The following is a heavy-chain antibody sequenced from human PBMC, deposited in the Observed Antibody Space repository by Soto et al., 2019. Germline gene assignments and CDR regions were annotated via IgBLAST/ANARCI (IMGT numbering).Heavy chain of an antibody. CDR1: GFTFTNAW. CDR2: IKSKADGGTT. CDR3: TTDPEWLVY. Sequence: ELQLVESGGGLVEPGGSLRLSCAASGFTFTNAWMNWVRQAPGRGLEWVGRIKSKADGGTTDYAAPVKGRFSISREDSKNTMYLQMNSLKTEDTAVYYCTTDPEWLVYWGQGTLVTVSS. D-gene: IGHD6-19*01. J-gene: IGHJ4*02. V-gene: IGHV3-15*07.